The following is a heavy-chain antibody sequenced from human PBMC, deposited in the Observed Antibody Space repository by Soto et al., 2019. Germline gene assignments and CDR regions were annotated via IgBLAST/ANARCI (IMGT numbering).Heavy chain of an antibody. J-gene: IGHJ5*02. CDR2: IYYSGST. CDR1: GGSISSGDYY. Sequence: QGQLQESGPGLVKPSQTLSLTCTVSGGSISSGDYYWSWIRQPPGKGLEWIGYIYYSGSTYYNPYLMSRGTISVDTSKNQFPLKLSSVTAADTAVYYCARGVLTLGDYNWFDPWGQGTLVTVSS. D-gene: IGHD4-17*01. V-gene: IGHV4-30-4*01. CDR3: ARGVLTLGDYNWFDP.